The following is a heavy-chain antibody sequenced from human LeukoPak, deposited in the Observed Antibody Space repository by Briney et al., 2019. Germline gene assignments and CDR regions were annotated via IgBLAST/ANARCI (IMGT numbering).Heavy chain of an antibody. Sequence: ASVKVSCKASGYTFTGYYMHWVRQAPGQGLEWMGWINPNSGGTNYAQKFQGRVTMTRDTSISTAYMELSRLRSDDTAVYCCARQGAATFRWFDPWGQGTLVTVSS. CDR1: GYTFTGYY. CDR2: INPNSGGT. V-gene: IGHV1-2*02. CDR3: ARQGAATFRWFDP. J-gene: IGHJ5*02. D-gene: IGHD1-26*01.